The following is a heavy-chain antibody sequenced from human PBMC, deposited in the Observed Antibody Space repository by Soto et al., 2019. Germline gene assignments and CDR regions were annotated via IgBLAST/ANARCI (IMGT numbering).Heavy chain of an antibody. J-gene: IGHJ6*02. CDR1: GGTFSSYA. CDR3: ARGYYGSGSYFYYYYGMDV. Sequence: QVQLVQSGAEVQKPGSSVKVSCKASGGTFSSYAISWVRQAPGQGLEWMGGIIPIFGTANYAQKFQGRVTITADKSTSTAYMELSSLRSEDTAVYYCARGYYGSGSYFYYYYGMDVWGQGTTVTVSS. CDR2: IIPIFGTA. V-gene: IGHV1-69*06. D-gene: IGHD3-10*01.